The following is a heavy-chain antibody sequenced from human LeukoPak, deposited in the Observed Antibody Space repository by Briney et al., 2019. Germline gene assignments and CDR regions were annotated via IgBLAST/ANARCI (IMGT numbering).Heavy chain of an antibody. CDR1: GGSVSSGSYY. Sequence: PSETLSLTCTVSGGSVSSGSYYWRWIRQPPGKGLEWIGYIYYSGSTNYNPSLKSRVTISVDTSENQFSLKLSSVTAADTAVYYCARVDYDYVWGSYRLDYWGQGTLVTVSS. D-gene: IGHD3-16*02. V-gene: IGHV4-61*01. J-gene: IGHJ4*02. CDR3: ARVDYDYVWGSYRLDY. CDR2: IYYSGST.